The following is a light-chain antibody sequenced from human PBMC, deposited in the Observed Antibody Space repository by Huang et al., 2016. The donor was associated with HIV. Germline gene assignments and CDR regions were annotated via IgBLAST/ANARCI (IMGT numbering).Light chain of an antibody. CDR1: QTVLYSLNTKNY. J-gene: IGKJ1*01. CDR3: LQYYSVPQT. Sequence: DIVMTQSPDSLAVSPGERATINCKSSQTVLYSLNTKNYLAWFQQKPGPPPKLLIYWATTRESGVPDRFSGSGSGTDFTLTINNLQAEDVAVYFCLQYYSVPQTFGHGTKVEIK. V-gene: IGKV4-1*01. CDR2: WAT.